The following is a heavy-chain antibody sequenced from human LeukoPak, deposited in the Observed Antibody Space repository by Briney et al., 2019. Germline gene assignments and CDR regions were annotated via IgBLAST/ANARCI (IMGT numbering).Heavy chain of an antibody. D-gene: IGHD3-10*01. CDR2: IYPGDSDT. CDR3: ARQDYYGSGSYMWDNWFDP. J-gene: IGHJ5*02. V-gene: IGHV5-51*01. Sequence: GESLKISCKGSGYSFTSCWIGWVRQMPGKGLEWMGIIYPGDSDTRYSPSFQGQVTISADKSISTAYLQWSSLKASDTAMYYCARQDYYGSGSYMWDNWFDPWGQGTLVTVSS. CDR1: GYSFTSCW.